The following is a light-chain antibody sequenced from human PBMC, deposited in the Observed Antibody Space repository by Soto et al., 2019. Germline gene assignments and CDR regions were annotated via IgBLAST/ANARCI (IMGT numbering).Light chain of an antibody. Sequence: QSVLTQPASVSGSPGQSITISCTGTASDVGGYHYVSWYQQYPGKAPKLMIYDVTNRPSGVSDRFSGSKSGNTASLTISGLQAEDEADYYCSSYTISSTYVSGTGTKVTVL. V-gene: IGLV2-14*03. CDR3: SSYTISSTYV. CDR1: ASDVGGYHY. CDR2: DVT. J-gene: IGLJ1*01.